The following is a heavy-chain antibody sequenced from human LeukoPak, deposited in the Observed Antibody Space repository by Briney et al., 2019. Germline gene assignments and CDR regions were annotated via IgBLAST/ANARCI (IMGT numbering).Heavy chain of an antibody. Sequence: SQTLSLTCTVSGYSISGGYYWSWIRQPPGKGLEWIGYIYYSGSTNYNPSLKSRVTISVDTSKNQFSLKLSSVTAADTAVYYCARHSGSYSPLGYWGQGTLVTVSS. J-gene: IGHJ4*02. CDR3: ARHSGSYSPLGY. D-gene: IGHD1-26*01. CDR1: GYSISGGYY. CDR2: IYYSGST. V-gene: IGHV4-59*08.